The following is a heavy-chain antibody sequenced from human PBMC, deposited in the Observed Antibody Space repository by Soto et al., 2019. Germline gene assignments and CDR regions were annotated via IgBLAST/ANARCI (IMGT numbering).Heavy chain of an antibody. D-gene: IGHD2-15*01. CDR2: IYPGDSDT. J-gene: IGHJ6*02. CDR1: GYSFTSYW. Sequence: PGESLKISCKVSGYSFTSYWIGGVHQMPGKGLEWMGIIYPGDSDTRYSPSFQGQVTISADKSISTAYLQWSSLKASDTAMYYCARGGVDCSGGSCYSGIDYYYGMDVWGQGTTVTVSS. CDR3: ARGGVDCSGGSCYSGIDYYYGMDV. V-gene: IGHV5-51*07.